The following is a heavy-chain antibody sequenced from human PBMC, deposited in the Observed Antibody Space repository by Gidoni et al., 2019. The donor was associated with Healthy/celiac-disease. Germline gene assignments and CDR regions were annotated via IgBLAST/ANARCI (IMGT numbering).Heavy chain of an antibody. Sequence: EGQLVESGGGLVQPGGSLGLSCAASGFTVSSNYMSWVRQAPGKGLEWFSVIYSGGSTYYADSGKGRFTISRDNSKNTLYLQMNSLRAEDTAVYYCARGPDACDIWGQGTMVTVSS. CDR1: GFTVSSNY. CDR2: IYSGGST. J-gene: IGHJ3*02. CDR3: ARGPDACDI. V-gene: IGHV3-66*01.